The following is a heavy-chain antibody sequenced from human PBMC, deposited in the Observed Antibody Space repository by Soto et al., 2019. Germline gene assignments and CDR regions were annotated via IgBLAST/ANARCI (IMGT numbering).Heavy chain of an antibody. Sequence: GASVKVSCKAPGGTISSYALSWVRQAPGQGLEWMGGIIPIFGTANYAQKFQGRVTITADESTSTAYMELSSLRSEDTAVYYCATDCSGGSCFDYWGQGTLVTVIS. CDR3: ATDCSGGSCFDY. CDR2: IIPIFGTA. D-gene: IGHD2-15*01. J-gene: IGHJ4*02. V-gene: IGHV1-69*01. CDR1: GGTISSYA.